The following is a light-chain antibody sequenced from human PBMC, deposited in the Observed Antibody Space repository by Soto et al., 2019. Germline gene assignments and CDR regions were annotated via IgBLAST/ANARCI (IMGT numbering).Light chain of an antibody. CDR1: QSISSW. J-gene: IGKJ4*01. V-gene: IGKV1-5*03. Sequence: DIQMTQSPSTLSASVGDRVTITCRASQSISSWLAWYQQKPGKAPKLLIYKASSLESGVPSRVSGSGSGTEFTLTISSLQPDDFATYYCQQYNSYQLTFGGGTKVDIK. CDR2: KAS. CDR3: QQYNSYQLT.